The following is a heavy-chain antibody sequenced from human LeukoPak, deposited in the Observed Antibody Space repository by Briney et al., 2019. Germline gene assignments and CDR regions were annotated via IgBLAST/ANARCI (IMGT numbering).Heavy chain of an antibody. D-gene: IGHD2-8*02. CDR2: ISITSAYI. Sequence: GGSLRLSCAGSGFALKSFSWVRQAPGKGLEWVSSISITSAYIYYADSVKGRFTISRDNVVNVVYLQMNSLGAEDTAVYYCARVAVSGPTGWFDSWGQGTLVIVSS. CDR1: GFALKSFS. V-gene: IGHV3-21*01. CDR3: ARVAVSGPTGWFDS. J-gene: IGHJ5*01.